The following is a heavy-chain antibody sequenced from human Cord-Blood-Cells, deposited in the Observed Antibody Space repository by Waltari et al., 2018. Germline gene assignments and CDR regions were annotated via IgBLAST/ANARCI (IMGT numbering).Heavy chain of an antibody. J-gene: IGHJ4*02. CDR3: TTDGLRIAVAGKVDY. Sequence: EVQLVESGGGLVKPGGSLRLSCAASGFTFSNAWMRLVRQAPGKGLEWVGRIKSKTDGGTTDYAAPVKGRFTISRDDSKNTLYLQMNSLKTEDTAVYYCTTDGLRIAVAGKVDYWGQGTLVTVSS. D-gene: IGHD6-19*01. CDR2: IKSKTDGGTT. V-gene: IGHV3-15*01. CDR1: GFTFSNAW.